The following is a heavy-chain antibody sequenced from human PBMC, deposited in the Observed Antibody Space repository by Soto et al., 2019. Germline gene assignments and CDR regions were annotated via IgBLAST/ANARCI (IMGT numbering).Heavy chain of an antibody. Sequence: QVQLVESGGGVVQPGRSLRLSCAASGFTFSSYAMHWVRQAPGKGLEWVAVISYDGSNKYYADSVKGRFTISRDNSKNTLYLQMNSLRAEDTAVYYCARDSGFPYYYYGMDVWGQGTLVTVSS. CDR3: ARDSGFPYYYYGMDV. V-gene: IGHV3-30-3*01. CDR1: GFTFSSYA. CDR2: ISYDGSNK. J-gene: IGHJ6*02. D-gene: IGHD6-25*01.